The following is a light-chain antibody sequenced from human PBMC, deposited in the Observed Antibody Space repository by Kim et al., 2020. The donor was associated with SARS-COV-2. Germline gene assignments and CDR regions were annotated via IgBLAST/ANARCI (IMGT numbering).Light chain of an antibody. CDR3: QQRDSWPPAVS. Sequence: PGERATLACRASQSIDTSLAWYQHRPGQAPRLLVYDASSRATGVPDRFSGSGSGTDFTLTISSLEPEDFSTYYCQQRDSWPPAVSFGGGTKVDIK. V-gene: IGKV3-11*01. J-gene: IGKJ4*01. CDR2: DAS. CDR1: QSIDTS.